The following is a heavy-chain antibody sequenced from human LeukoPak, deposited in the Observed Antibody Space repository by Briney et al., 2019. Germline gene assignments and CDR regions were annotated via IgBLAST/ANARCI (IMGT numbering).Heavy chain of an antibody. D-gene: IGHD3-22*01. Sequence: SETLSLTCTVSGGSISRSYWSWIRQPAVKGLEWIGHIYTSGITNYSPSLKSRVTMSVDTSKNQFSLKLSSVTAADTAVYYCARASHYYDSSGYFRELYFDYWGQGTLVTVSS. CDR1: GGSISRSY. J-gene: IGHJ4*02. CDR3: ARASHYYDSSGYFRELYFDY. CDR2: IYTSGIT. V-gene: IGHV4-4*07.